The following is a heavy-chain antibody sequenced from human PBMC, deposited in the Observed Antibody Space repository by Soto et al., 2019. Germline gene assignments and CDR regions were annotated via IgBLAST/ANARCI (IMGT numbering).Heavy chain of an antibody. CDR2: IYYSGST. CDR1: GGSISGSSYY. J-gene: IGHJ4*02. V-gene: IGHV4-39*01. CDR3: ARRTVTTSFFDY. D-gene: IGHD4-4*01. Sequence: SETLSLTCTVSGGSISGSSYYWGWIGQPPGKGLEWIGSIYYSGSTYYNPSLKSRGTISVDTSKNQFSLKLSSVTAADTAVYYCARRTVTTSFFDYWGQGNLVTVSS.